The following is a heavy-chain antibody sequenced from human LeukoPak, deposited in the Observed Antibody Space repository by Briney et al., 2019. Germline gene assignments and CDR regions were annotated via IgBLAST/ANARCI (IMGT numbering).Heavy chain of an antibody. V-gene: IGHV4-39*01. CDR2: IYYSGST. D-gene: IGHD3-22*01. CDR1: GGSIRSNNYY. CDR3: YYYDTSTYWYFDL. J-gene: IGHJ2*01. Sequence: SETLSLTCTVSGGSIRSNNYYWGWVRQPPGKGLEWIGTIYYSGSTSYNPSLKSRVAISVDMSKNQFSLKLSSVTAADTAVYYPYYYDTSTYWYFDLWGRGTLVTVSS.